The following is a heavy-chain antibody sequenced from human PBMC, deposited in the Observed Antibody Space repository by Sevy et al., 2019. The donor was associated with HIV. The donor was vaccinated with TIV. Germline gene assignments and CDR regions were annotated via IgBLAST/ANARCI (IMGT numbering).Heavy chain of an antibody. CDR1: GYTFTNYR. J-gene: IGHJ4*02. V-gene: IGHV1-18*01. Sequence: ASVKVSCEASGYTFTNYRIYWVRQAPGQGLEWMGWISPFNGDTNYVQKLQGRVTMITDTSTITAYMELRSLRSDDTAVYYCARAYCSGGSCYSLAYWGQGTLVTVSS. CDR3: ARAYCSGGSCYSLAY. D-gene: IGHD2-15*01. CDR2: ISPFNGDT.